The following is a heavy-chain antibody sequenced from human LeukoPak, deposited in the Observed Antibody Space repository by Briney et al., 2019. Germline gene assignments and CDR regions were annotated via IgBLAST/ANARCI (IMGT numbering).Heavy chain of an antibody. CDR2: INHSGST. D-gene: IGHD6-13*01. CDR1: GGSFSGYY. J-gene: IGHJ4*02. V-gene: IGHV4-34*01. CDR3: ARTYSSSWYPFDY. Sequence: SETLSLTCAVYGGSFSGYYWSWIRQPPGKGLEWIGEINHSGSTNYNPSLKSRVTMSVDTSKNQFSLKLSSVTAADTAVYHCARTYSSSWYPFDYWGQGTLVTVSS.